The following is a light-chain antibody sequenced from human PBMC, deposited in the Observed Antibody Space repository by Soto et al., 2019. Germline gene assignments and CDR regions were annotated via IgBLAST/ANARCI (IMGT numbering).Light chain of an antibody. CDR2: GAS. Sequence: EIVLTQSPGTLSLSPGERATLSCRASQSVSSSYLAWYQQKPGQAPRLLIYGASSRATGIPDRLSGSGSGTPFSLTISRLEQEDFAVYYCQQYRSSPPITFGQGTRLEIK. CDR1: QSVSSSY. V-gene: IGKV3-20*01. J-gene: IGKJ5*01. CDR3: QQYRSSPPIT.